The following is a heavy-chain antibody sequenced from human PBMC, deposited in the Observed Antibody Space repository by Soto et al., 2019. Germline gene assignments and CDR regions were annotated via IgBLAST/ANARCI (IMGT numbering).Heavy chain of an antibody. J-gene: IGHJ3*02. CDR2: ISGSGGST. D-gene: IGHD2-2*01. CDR1: GFTFSSCA. Sequence: EVQLLESGGGLVQPGGSLRLSCAASGFTFSSCAMSWVRQAPGKGLEWVSAISGSGGSTYYADSVKGRFTISRDNSKNTLYLQMNSLRAEDTAVYYCAKVWGYCSSTSCDDAFDIWGQGTMVTVSS. V-gene: IGHV3-23*01. CDR3: AKVWGYCSSTSCDDAFDI.